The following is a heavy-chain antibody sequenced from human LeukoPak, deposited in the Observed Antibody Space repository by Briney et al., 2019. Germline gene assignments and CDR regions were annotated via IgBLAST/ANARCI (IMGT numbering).Heavy chain of an antibody. V-gene: IGHV3-30*02. D-gene: IGHD4-17*01. CDR3: AARRLTVTTEIDY. J-gene: IGHJ4*02. CDR1: GFTFSSSA. Sequence: GGSLRLSCAASGFTFSSSAMHWVRQAPGKGLDWVAFIHYDGNNKYYVDSVKGRFTISRDNSKNTVYLQMNSLRAEDTAVYYCAARRLTVTTEIDYWGQGTLVTVSS. CDR2: IHYDGNNK.